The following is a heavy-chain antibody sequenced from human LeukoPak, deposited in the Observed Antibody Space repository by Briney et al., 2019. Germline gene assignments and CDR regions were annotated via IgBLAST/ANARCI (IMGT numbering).Heavy chain of an antibody. D-gene: IGHD2-8*01. CDR3: AGSLGYCTSNVCYLKY. CDR2: ISAQHGQT. V-gene: IGHV1-18*01. Sequence: ASVKVSCKTSGYSENFYGITWVRQVAGQGLEWMGWISAQHGQTEYAPNSQDRVTMTTDTYTNTAYMELRSLRSDDTAGYYCAGSLGYCTSNVCYLKYWGQGTLVTVSS. CDR1: GYSENFYG. J-gene: IGHJ4*02.